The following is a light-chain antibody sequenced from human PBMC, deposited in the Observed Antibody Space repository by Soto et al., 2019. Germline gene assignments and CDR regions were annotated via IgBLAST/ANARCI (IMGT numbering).Light chain of an antibody. Sequence: EIVLTQSPATLSLSPGERATLSCRASQSVTNYLAWYQQKPGQAPRLLIYDTSNRATGIPARFSGSGSGTDFTLTISRLEPEDFAVYYCHQYSSSTKTFGQGTKVDIK. J-gene: IGKJ1*01. CDR3: HQYSSSTKT. CDR1: QSVTNY. CDR2: DTS. V-gene: IGKV3-20*01.